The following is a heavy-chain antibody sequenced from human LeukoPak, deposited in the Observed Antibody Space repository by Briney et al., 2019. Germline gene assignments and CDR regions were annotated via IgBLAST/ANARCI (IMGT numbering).Heavy chain of an antibody. CDR1: GFTFSTFH. Sequence: GGSLRLSCTASGFTFSTFHMHWVRQAPGKGLEWVAVISYDGSNKYYADSVKGRFTISRDNSKNTLYLQMNSLRAEDTAVYYCAKVGKPHLYYYYYGMDVWGQGTTVTVSS. D-gene: IGHD1-26*01. CDR3: AKVGKPHLYYYYYGMDV. V-gene: IGHV3-30*18. J-gene: IGHJ6*02. CDR2: ISYDGSNK.